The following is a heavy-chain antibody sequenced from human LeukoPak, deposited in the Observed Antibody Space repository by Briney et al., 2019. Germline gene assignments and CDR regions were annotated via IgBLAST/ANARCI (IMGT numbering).Heavy chain of an antibody. J-gene: IGHJ3*02. CDR2: IIPIFGTA. CDR1: GGPFSSYA. V-gene: IGHV1-69*05. Sequence: SVKVSCKASGGPFSSYATSWVRQAPGQGLEWMGGIIPIFGTANYAQKFQGRVTITTDESTSTAYMELSSLRSEDTAVYYCASTMVRGVRDAFDIWGQGTMISVSS. CDR3: ASTMVRGVRDAFDI. D-gene: IGHD3-10*01.